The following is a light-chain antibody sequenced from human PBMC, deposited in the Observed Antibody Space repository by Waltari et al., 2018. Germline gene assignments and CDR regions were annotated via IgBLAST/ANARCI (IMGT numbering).Light chain of an antibody. CDR2: GAP. CDR1: QSVNSD. CDR3: QQYNKWPPT. Sequence: EIVMTPSPATLSLSPGESATLPCRTSQSVNSDLAWYQQKPGQAPSLLIYGAPTRATGVPLRFSGSGSGAEFTLTISSLQSEDLAIYHCQQYNKWPPTFGGGTKVEIK. V-gene: IGKV3-15*01. J-gene: IGKJ4*01.